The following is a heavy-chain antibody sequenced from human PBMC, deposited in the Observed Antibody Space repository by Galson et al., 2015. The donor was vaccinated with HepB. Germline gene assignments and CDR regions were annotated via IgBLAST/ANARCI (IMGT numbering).Heavy chain of an antibody. Sequence: SLRLSCAASGFDFSTYAMHWVRQAPGKGLEWVAVIWYDGRKYFYADSVRGRFTISRDNFKNTLHLQMNSLRDEDTAIYYCARVKYYETSEVLDYWGQGTLVSVSS. CDR3: ARVKYYETSEVLDY. CDR2: IWYDGRKY. V-gene: IGHV3-33*08. D-gene: IGHD3-22*01. J-gene: IGHJ4*02. CDR1: GFDFSTYA.